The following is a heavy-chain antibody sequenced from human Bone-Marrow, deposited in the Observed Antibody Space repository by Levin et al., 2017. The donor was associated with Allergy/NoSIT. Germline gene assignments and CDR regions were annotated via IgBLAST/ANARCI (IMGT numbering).Heavy chain of an antibody. CDR1: GYSISSGYY. J-gene: IGHJ5*02. Sequence: KPSETLSLTCAVSGYSISSGYYWGWIRQPPGKGLEWIGSIYHSGSTYYNPSLKSRVTISVDTSKNQFSLKLSSVTAADTAVYYCAREGRSGYWFDPWGQGTLVTVSS. CDR2: IYHSGST. V-gene: IGHV4-38-2*02. CDR3: AREGRSGYWFDP.